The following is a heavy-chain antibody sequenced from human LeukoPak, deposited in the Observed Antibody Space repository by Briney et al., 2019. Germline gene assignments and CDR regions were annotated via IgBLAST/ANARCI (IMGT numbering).Heavy chain of an antibody. Sequence: SETLSLTCTVSGGSISSGSYYWSWIRQPAGKGLEWIGYIYYSGSTNYNPSLKSRVTISVDTSKNQFSLRLSSVTAADTAVYYCARAFYPGYYSYMAVWGKGTTVTVSS. CDR1: GGSISSGSYY. CDR3: ARAFYPGYYSYMAV. V-gene: IGHV4-61*10. J-gene: IGHJ6*03. D-gene: IGHD3-3*02. CDR2: IYYSGST.